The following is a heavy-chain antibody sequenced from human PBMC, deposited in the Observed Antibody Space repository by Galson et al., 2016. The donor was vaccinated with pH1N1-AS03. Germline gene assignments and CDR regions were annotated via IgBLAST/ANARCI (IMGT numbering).Heavy chain of an antibody. D-gene: IGHD1-26*01. CDR1: GGSISGNF. J-gene: IGHJ4*02. CDR2: MDSSGRK. Sequence: TLSLTCSVSGGSISGNFWTWIRQPAGEGLEWIGRMDSSGRKNYNSSLEGRVTLSVDTSKNQFSLRLTSVPAADTAVYYCARESSCLGRGLDYWGQGTLVTVSS. CDR3: ARESSCLGRGLDY. V-gene: IGHV4-4*07.